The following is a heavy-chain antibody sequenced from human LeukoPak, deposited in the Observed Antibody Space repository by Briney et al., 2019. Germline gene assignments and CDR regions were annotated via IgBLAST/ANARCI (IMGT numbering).Heavy chain of an antibody. Sequence: GRSLRLSCAASGFTFSSYAMHWVRQAPGKGLEYVSAISSNGGSTYYANSVKGRFTTSRDNSKNTLYLQMGSLRAEDMAVYYCARGRRLDYYYYYYMDVWGKGTTVTVSS. CDR3: ARGRRLDYYYYYYMDV. CDR1: GFTFSSYA. J-gene: IGHJ6*03. CDR2: ISSNGGST. V-gene: IGHV3-64*01.